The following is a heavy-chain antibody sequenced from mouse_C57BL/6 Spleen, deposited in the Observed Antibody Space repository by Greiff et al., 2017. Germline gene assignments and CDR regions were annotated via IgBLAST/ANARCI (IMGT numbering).Heavy chain of an antibody. CDR1: GYAFSSSW. CDR2: IYPGDGDT. CDR3: ARGYSYYSNYEWYFDV. Sequence: VQLQQSGNERVKHGASVKISCKASGYAFSSSWMNWVKQRPGKGLEWIGRIYPGDGDTNYNGKFKGKATLTADKSSSTAYMQLSSLTSEDSAVYFCARGYSYYSNYEWYFDVWGTGTTVTVSS. J-gene: IGHJ1*03. D-gene: IGHD2-5*01. V-gene: IGHV1-82*01.